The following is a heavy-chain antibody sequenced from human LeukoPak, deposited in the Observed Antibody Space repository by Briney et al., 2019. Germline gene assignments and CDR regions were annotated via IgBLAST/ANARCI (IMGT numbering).Heavy chain of an antibody. V-gene: IGHV3-30-3*01. Sequence: GGSLRLSCAASGFTFSSYAMHWVRQAPGKGLEWVAVISYDGSNKYYADSVKGRFTISRDNSKNTLYLQMNRLRAEDTAVYYCARDPGGGAVVPGYFDYWGQGTLVTVSS. CDR2: ISYDGSNK. CDR3: ARDPGGGAVVPGYFDY. D-gene: IGHD1-26*01. J-gene: IGHJ4*02. CDR1: GFTFSSYA.